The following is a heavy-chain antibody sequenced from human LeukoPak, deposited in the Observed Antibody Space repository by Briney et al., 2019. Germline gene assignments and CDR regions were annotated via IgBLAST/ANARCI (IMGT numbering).Heavy chain of an antibody. J-gene: IGHJ4*02. Sequence: ASVKVSCKASGYTFTSYGISWVRQAPGHGLEWMGWVSTYNGNTNYAQKLQVRVIMTTDTSTSTAYMELRSLRSDDTAVYYCARDTYNSGWCSDYWGQGTLVTVSS. CDR1: GYTFTSYG. D-gene: IGHD6-19*01. V-gene: IGHV1-18*01. CDR2: VSTYNGNT. CDR3: ARDTYNSGWCSDY.